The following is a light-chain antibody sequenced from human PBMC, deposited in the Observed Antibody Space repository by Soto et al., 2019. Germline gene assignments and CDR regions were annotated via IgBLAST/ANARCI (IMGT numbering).Light chain of an antibody. CDR2: DVI. V-gene: IGLV2-11*01. CDR1: SSDIGGYNY. J-gene: IGLJ1*01. Sequence: QSALTQPRSVSGSPGQSVTISCTGTSSDIGGYNYVSWYQQHPGKAPKLMIYDVIKRPQGVPDRFSGSKSGNTASLTIYGLQAEDEADYYCCSYAGSYPHVFGPGTKLTVL. CDR3: CSYAGSYPHV.